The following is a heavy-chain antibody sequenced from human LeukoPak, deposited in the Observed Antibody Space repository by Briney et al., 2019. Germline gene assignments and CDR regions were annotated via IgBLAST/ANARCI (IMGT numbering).Heavy chain of an antibody. J-gene: IGHJ5*02. CDR3: ARVLRDGSGSSNWFDP. V-gene: IGHV4-31*03. Sequence: SETLSLTCTVSGGSISSGVYYWSWIRQHPGKGLEWIGYIYYSGSTYYNPSLKSRVTISVDTSKNQFSLKLSSVTAADTAVYYCARVLRDGSGSSNWFDPWGQGTLVTVSS. CDR1: GGSISSGVYY. D-gene: IGHD3-10*01. CDR2: IYYSGST.